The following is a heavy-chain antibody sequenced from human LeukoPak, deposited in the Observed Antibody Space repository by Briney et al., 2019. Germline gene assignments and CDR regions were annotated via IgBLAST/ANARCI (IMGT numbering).Heavy chain of an antibody. J-gene: IGHJ6*02. V-gene: IGHV1-8*01. CDR2: MNPNSGNT. CDR3: ARRPIGLYYYYGMDV. D-gene: IGHD2/OR15-2a*01. Sequence: ASVKVSCKASGYTFTSYDINWVRQATGQGLEWMGWMNPNSGNTGYAQKFQGRVTMTRNTSISTAYMELSSLRSEDTAVYYCARRPIGLYYYYGMDVWSQGTTVTVSS. CDR1: GYTFTSYD.